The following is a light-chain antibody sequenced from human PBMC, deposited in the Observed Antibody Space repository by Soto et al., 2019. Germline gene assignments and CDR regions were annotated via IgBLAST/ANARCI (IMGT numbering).Light chain of an antibody. CDR2: GAS. Sequence: EIVMTQSPDTLSMSPGERATLSCRASQSVGSKLAWYQQKPGQSPSLLIYGASTRATGIPASFSGGGSGTEFTLTISSLQSEDFAVYFCQQYNDWPPMYTFGQGTKLEIK. CDR1: QSVGSK. J-gene: IGKJ2*01. V-gene: IGKV3-15*01. CDR3: QQYNDWPPMYT.